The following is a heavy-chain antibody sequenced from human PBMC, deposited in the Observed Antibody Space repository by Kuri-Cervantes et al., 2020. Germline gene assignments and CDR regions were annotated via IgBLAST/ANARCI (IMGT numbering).Heavy chain of an antibody. D-gene: IGHD6-13*01. CDR2: IIGSGNTT. V-gene: IGHV3-23*01. Sequence: GESLKISCAASGFSFRNYAMTWVRQAPGKGLEWVSFIIGSGNTTYYADSVKARFTMSRDNSKNTLYLQMNSLRTEDTALYYCAKSVLWVSSSWSHNWFDHWGQGTLVTVSS. CDR3: AKSVLWVSSSWSHNWFDH. J-gene: IGHJ5*02. CDR1: GFSFRNYA.